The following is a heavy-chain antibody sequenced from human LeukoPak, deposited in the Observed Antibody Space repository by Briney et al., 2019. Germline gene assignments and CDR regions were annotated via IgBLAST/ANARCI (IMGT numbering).Heavy chain of an antibody. CDR3: ARDHENLLRFLEWSPYYYMDV. D-gene: IGHD3-3*01. J-gene: IGHJ6*03. Sequence: GSLRLSCAASGFTFSNYEMNWVRQAPGKGLEWVSVIYSGGSTYYADSVKGRFTISRDNSKNTLYLQMNSLRAEDTAVYYCARDHENLLRFLEWSPYYYMDVWGKGTTVTVSS. V-gene: IGHV3-66*02. CDR2: IYSGGST. CDR1: GFTFSNYE.